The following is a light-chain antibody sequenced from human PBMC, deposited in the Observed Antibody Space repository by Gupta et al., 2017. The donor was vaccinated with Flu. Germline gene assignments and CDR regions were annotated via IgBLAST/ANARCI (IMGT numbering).Light chain of an antibody. CDR2: EVS. CDR1: SNDVGRYNR. J-gene: IGLJ1*01. Sequence: QSAPTPPRSVSASPGPSVTISCTGTSNDVGRYNRVSLYEQHPGKAPILMLYEVSERPSGVPERFSGSKSGTTDSLTISGLQADEGADYYCYAPAGSVTCVFGTGTTVTVL. CDR3: YAPAGSVTCV. V-gene: IGLV2-11*01.